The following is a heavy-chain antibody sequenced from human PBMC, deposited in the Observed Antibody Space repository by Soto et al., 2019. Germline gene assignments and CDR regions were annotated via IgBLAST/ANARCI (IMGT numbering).Heavy chain of an antibody. D-gene: IGHD2-21*01. CDR2: IYYSGST. CDR1: GGSVSSGSYY. J-gene: IGHJ2*01. Sequence: QVQLQESGPGLVKPSETLSLTCTVSGGSVSSGSYYWSWIRQPPGKGLEWIGYIYYSGSTNYNPSLKSRVTISVDTSKNQFSLKLSSVTAADTAVYYCARLRLSRDFDLWGRGTLVTVSS. V-gene: IGHV4-61*01. CDR3: ARLRLSRDFDL.